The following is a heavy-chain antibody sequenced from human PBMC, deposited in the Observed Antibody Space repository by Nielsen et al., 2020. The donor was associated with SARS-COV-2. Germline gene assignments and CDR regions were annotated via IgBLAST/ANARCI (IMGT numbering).Heavy chain of an antibody. CDR2: IYHSGST. J-gene: IGHJ4*01. V-gene: IGHV4-30-2*01. CDR1: GGSISSGGYS. CDR3: ARSSSGYGLFGH. D-gene: IGHD5-12*01. Sequence: SETLSLTCAVSGGSISSGGYSWSWIRQPPGKGLEWIGYIYHSGSTYYNPSLKSRVTISVDRSKNQFSLKLSSVTAADTAVYYCARSSSGYGLFGHLGQGTLGPLS.